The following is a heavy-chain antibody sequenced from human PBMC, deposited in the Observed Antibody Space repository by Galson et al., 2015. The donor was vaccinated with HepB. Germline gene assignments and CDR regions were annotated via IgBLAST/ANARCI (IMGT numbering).Heavy chain of an antibody. CDR2: IHSSGSPI. CDR3: ARDSVGNFPFDAFDI. V-gene: IGHV3-48*01. Sequence: SLRLSCAASGFDFSRFTMSWVRQAPGKGLEWPSYIHSSGSPIYYADSVKGRFTISRDSAKNSLYLQMDSLRAEDTAMYYCARDSVGNFPFDAFDIWGQGTMVTVSS. CDR1: GFDFSRFT. J-gene: IGHJ3*02. D-gene: IGHD4-23*01.